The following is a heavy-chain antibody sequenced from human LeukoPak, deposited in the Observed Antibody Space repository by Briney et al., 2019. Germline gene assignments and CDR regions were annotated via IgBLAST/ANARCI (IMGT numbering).Heavy chain of an antibody. V-gene: IGHV3-53*01. J-gene: IGHJ3*02. CDR3: ASLNYYDSSGPAAFDI. CDR1: GFTVSSNY. CDR2: IYSGGST. D-gene: IGHD3-22*01. Sequence: PGGSLRLSCAASGFTVSSNYMSWVRQAPGKGLEWVSVIYSGGSTYYADSVKGRFTISRDNSKNTLYLQMNSLRAEDTAVYYCASLNYYDSSGPAAFDIWGQGAMVTVSS.